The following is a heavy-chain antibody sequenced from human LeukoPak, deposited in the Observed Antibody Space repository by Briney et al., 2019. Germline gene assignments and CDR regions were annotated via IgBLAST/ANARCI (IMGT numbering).Heavy chain of an antibody. Sequence: ASVKVSCKAPGYTFTNYDINWVRQATGQGLEWMGWINPNSGYTGYAQKFQGRVTMTRNTSISTAYMDLSSLRSEDTAVYYCARGNRLYSSSWSSLAFDIWGQGTMVIVSS. CDR2: INPNSGYT. J-gene: IGHJ3*02. V-gene: IGHV1-8*01. CDR1: GYTFTNYD. D-gene: IGHD6-13*01. CDR3: ARGNRLYSSSWSSLAFDI.